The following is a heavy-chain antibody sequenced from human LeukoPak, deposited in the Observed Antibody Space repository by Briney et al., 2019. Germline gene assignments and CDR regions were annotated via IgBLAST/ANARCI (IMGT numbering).Heavy chain of an antibody. J-gene: IGHJ4*02. CDR2: ISAYSGNT. D-gene: IGHD2-2*01. CDR1: GYTFTSYG. V-gene: IGHV1-18*01. Sequence: ASVKVSCKASGYTFTSYGISWVRQAPGQGLEWMGWISAYSGNTNYAQKLQGRVTMTTDTSTSTAYMELRSLRSDDTAVYYCARVEGDCSSTSCYVGYFDYWGQGTLVTVSS. CDR3: ARVEGDCSSTSCYVGYFDY.